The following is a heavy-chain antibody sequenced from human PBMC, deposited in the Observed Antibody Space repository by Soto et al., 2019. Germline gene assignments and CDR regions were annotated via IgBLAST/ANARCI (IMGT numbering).Heavy chain of an antibody. Sequence: GGSLRLSCAASGFDASVNYMAWVRQAPGKGLEWVSTINAGGNTFYADSVKGRFTISRDDSTNTLSLQMNSLRVEDTAMFYCVRENYYYGMDVWGQGT. CDR2: INAGGNT. V-gene: IGHV3-66*01. CDR3: VRENYYYGMDV. J-gene: IGHJ6*02. CDR1: GFDASVNY.